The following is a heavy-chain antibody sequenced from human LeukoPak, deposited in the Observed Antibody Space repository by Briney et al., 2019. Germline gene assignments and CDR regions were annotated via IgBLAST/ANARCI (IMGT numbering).Heavy chain of an antibody. D-gene: IGHD5-18*01. V-gene: IGHV1-46*01. J-gene: IGHJ4*02. Sequence: ASVKVSCKTSGYTFTNYYMHWVRQAPGQGLEWVGIINPHGSSTSYAQKFQGRVTMTRDTSTTTVYMELRSLRSEDTAVYYCARAMGMQLWSPIDYWGQGALVTVSS. CDR3: ARAMGMQLWSPIDY. CDR2: INPHGSST. CDR1: GYTFTNYY.